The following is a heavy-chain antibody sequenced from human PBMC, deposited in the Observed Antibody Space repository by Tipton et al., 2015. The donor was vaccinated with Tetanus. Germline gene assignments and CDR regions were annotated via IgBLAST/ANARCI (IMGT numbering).Heavy chain of an antibody. J-gene: IGHJ6*02. Sequence: RSLRLSCTASGFTFGDYSMAWFRQPPGKGLEWVGFIRSNAYGGTTEYAASVKGRFTISRDDSKSIAYLQMNSLKTEDTAVYYCTREIVVVPAAILGGRDLYYYGMDVWGQGTTVTVSS. CDR3: TREIVVVPAAILGGRDLYYYGMDV. D-gene: IGHD2-2*02. CDR2: IRSNAYGGTT. CDR1: GFTFGDYS. V-gene: IGHV3-49*03.